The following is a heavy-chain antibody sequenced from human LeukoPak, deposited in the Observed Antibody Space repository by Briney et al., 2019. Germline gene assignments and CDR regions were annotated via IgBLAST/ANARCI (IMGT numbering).Heavy chain of an antibody. V-gene: IGHV4-59*01. CDR2: INYSGST. J-gene: IGHJ4*02. CDR3: ARYPRHSNFDY. Sequence: SETLSLTCTVSGGSISSYYWSWIRQPPGKGLEWIGYINYSGSTNYNPSLKSRVTISVDTSKNQFSLKLSSVTAADTAVYYCARYPRHSNFDYWGQGTLVTVSS. D-gene: IGHD4-11*01. CDR1: GGSISSYY.